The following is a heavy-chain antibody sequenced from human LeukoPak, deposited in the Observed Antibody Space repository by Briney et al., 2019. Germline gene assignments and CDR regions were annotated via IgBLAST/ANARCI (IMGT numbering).Heavy chain of an antibody. Sequence: GGSLRLSCAASGFTFSSYGMHWVRQAPGKGLEWVAFIRYDGSNKYYADSVKGRFTISRDNSKTTLYLQMNSLRAEDTAVYYCAKLWYSSSSVAFDIWGQGTMVTVSS. V-gene: IGHV3-30*02. CDR2: IRYDGSNK. D-gene: IGHD6-6*01. J-gene: IGHJ3*02. CDR1: GFTFSSYG. CDR3: AKLWYSSSSVAFDI.